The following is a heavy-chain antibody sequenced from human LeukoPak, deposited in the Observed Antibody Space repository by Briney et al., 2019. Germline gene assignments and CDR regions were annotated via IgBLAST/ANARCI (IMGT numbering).Heavy chain of an antibody. Sequence: NPSETLSLTCIVSGGSISSLNLWSWLRQPPGKGLEWIGEMYLGGTTNFNPSLKSRVTILIDKSKNQLSLQLTSVTAADTAVYYCAGLEGRYSTDWFYFFDYWGQGALVTVSS. D-gene: IGHD6-19*01. V-gene: IGHV4-4*02. CDR2: MYLGGTT. CDR1: GGSISSLNL. J-gene: IGHJ4*02. CDR3: AGLEGRYSTDWFYFFDY.